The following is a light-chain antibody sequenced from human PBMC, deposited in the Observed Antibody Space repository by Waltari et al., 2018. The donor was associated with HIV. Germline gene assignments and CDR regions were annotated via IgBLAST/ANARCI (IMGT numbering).Light chain of an antibody. CDR1: RSHLYTYNNKNS. J-gene: IGKJ2*01. CDR3: QQYYSLPYT. CDR2: WAS. V-gene: IGKV4-1*01. Sequence: DVVVTQSPESLTLSVGERAPLKCHSSRSHLYTYNNKNSLAWYQQKPGQRPRLLIYWASARDSGVPDRFNGSGSGTDFTLTISSLQAEDVAFYSCQQYYSLPYTFGQGTKLEIK.